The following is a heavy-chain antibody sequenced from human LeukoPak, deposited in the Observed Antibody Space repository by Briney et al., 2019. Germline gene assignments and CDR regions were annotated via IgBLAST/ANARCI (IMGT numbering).Heavy chain of an antibody. CDR2: INPNSGGT. J-gene: IGHJ3*01. CDR3: AKDWQWELLTGAFNV. V-gene: IGHV1-2*04. CDR1: GYTFTGYY. D-gene: IGHD1-26*01. Sequence: ASVKVSCKASGYTFTGYYMHWVRQAPGQGLEWMGWINPNSGGTNYAQKFQGWVTMTRDTSISTAYMELSRLRSDDTAVYYCAKDWQWELLTGAFNVWGQGTMVTVS.